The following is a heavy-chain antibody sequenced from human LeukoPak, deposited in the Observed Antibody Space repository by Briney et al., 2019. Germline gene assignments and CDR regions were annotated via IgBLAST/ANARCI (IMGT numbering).Heavy chain of an antibody. J-gene: IGHJ4*02. CDR3: ARMGIAAARGSGDFDY. V-gene: IGHV3-30*03. CDR1: GFTFSSYG. Sequence: GGSLRLSCAASGFTFSSYGMHWVRQAPGKGLEWVAVISYDGSNKYYADSVKGRFTISRDNSKNTLYLQMNSLRAEDTAVYYCARMGIAAARGSGDFDYWGQGTLVTVSS. CDR2: ISYDGSNK. D-gene: IGHD6-13*01.